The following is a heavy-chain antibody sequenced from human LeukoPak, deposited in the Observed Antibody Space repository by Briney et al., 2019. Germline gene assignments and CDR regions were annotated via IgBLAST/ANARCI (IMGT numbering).Heavy chain of an antibody. J-gene: IGHJ4*02. CDR2: INTDGGST. D-gene: IGHD2-2*02. CDR1: GFTFSSYW. Sequence: QPGGSLRLSCAASGFTFSSYWMHWVRQAPGKGLVWVSRINTDGGSTTYADSVKGRFTISRDNAKNTLYLQMNSLRAEDTAVYYCGRGFSIVPVGIPDYWGLGTLVTVSS. CDR3: GRGFSIVPVGIPDY. V-gene: IGHV3-74*01.